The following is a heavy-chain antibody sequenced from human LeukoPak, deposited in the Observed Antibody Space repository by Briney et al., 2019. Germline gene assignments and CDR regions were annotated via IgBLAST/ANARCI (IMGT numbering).Heavy chain of an antibody. J-gene: IGHJ4*02. CDR3: ASLYYDSSGYSD. V-gene: IGHV4-34*01. CDR1: GGSFSGYY. CDR2: INHSGST. D-gene: IGHD3-22*01. Sequence: PSETLSLTCAVYGGSFSGYYWSWIRQPPGKGLEWIGEINHSGSTNYNPSLKSRVTISVDTSKNQFSLKLSSVTAADTAVYYCASLYYDSSGYSDWGQGTLVTVSS.